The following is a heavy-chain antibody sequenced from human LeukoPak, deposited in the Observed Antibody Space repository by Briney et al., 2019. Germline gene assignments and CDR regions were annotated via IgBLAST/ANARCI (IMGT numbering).Heavy chain of an antibody. Sequence: SETLSLTCTVSGGSISSYYWSWIRQPAGKGLEWIGRIYTSGSTNYNPSLKSRVTMSVDTSKNQFSLKLSSVTAADTAVYYCARGKGLRYFDWPIYYYYYYYMDVWGKGTTVTVSS. D-gene: IGHD3-9*01. CDR2: IYTSGST. CDR1: GGSISSYY. CDR3: ARGKGLRYFDWPIYYYYYYYMDV. J-gene: IGHJ6*03. V-gene: IGHV4-4*07.